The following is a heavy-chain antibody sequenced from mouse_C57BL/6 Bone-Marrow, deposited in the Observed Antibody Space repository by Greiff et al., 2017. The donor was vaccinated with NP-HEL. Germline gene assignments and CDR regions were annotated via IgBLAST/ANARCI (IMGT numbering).Heavy chain of an antibody. CDR2: IYPSNGGT. J-gene: IGHJ3*01. CDR3: AGERGYYYGSRFAG. CDR1: GYTFTSYW. V-gene: IGHV1-53*01. D-gene: IGHD1-1*01. Sequence: VQLQQPGTELVKPGASVKMSCKASGYTFTSYWMYWVKQRPGQGLEWIGNIYPSNGGTNYNEKFKSKATLTVDKSSSTAYMQLSSLTSEDSAVSYCAGERGYYYGSRFAGWGTTILVSVSA.